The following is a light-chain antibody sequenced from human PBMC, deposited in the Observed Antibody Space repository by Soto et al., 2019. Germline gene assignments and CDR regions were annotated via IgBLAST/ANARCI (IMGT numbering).Light chain of an antibody. CDR1: SGDVGLYNY. V-gene: IGLV2-14*01. J-gene: IGLJ2*01. Sequence: QSALTQPRSVSGSPGQSVTISCTGTSGDVGLYNYVSWYQQHPGKAPKLMIYEVSNRPSGVSNRFSGSKSGNTASLTISGLQAEDEADYYCSSYTSSSTDVVFGGGTKLTVL. CDR2: EVS. CDR3: SSYTSSSTDVV.